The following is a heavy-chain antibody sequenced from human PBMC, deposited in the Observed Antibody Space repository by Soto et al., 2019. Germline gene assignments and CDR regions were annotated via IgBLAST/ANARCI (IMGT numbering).Heavy chain of an antibody. J-gene: IGHJ6*02. CDR2: VSHSGRT. V-gene: IGHV4-59*13. Sequence: SETLCLTCKVSGSSMRGYSWSWIRQTPGEGLEWIGYVSHSGRTDYSPSLKNRVTISLVLSKNHFALHGNCVEPADTAVYYCASVAMDNYHDMWSGSTSSALDVWGQGTTVTVSS. D-gene: IGHD3-3*01. CDR3: ASVAMDNYHDMWSGSTSSALDV. CDR1: GSSMRGYS.